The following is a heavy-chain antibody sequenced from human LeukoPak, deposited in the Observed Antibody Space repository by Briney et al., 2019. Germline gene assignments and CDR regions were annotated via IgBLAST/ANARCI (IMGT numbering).Heavy chain of an antibody. J-gene: IGHJ5*02. Sequence: SQTLSLTCVISGDSVSNNSAAWNWIRQSPSRGLEWLGRTYYKSKWYHDYAVFVKSRLTINADTSQNQFSLRLDSVSLDDTSIYYCARALRNYMGVNCFDPWGPGTLVTVSS. V-gene: IGHV6-1*01. D-gene: IGHD3-16*01. CDR2: TYYKSKWYH. CDR3: ARALRNYMGVNCFDP. CDR1: GDSVSNNSAA.